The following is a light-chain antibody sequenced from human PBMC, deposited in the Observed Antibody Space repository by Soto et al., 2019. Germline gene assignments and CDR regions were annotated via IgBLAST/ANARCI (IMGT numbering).Light chain of an antibody. V-gene: IGKV1-12*01. CDR1: QGISSW. CDR3: QHANRFPLT. Sequence: DIQMTQSPSSVSASVGDRVTITCRASQGISSWLAWYQQKPGKAPKLLIYAASSLQSGVPSRFSGSGSGTDFPLTISILQHEDVAYYYWQHANRFPLTFGGGTKVEIK. J-gene: IGKJ4*01. CDR2: AAS.